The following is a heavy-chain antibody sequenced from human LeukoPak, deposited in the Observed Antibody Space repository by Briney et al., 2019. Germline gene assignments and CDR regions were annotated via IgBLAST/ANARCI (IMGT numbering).Heavy chain of an antibody. D-gene: IGHD1-14*01. CDR3: VREPQAEYYFDY. V-gene: IGHV3-74*01. CDR2: INSDGSST. J-gene: IGHJ4*02. Sequence: PGGSLRLSCAASGFTFSSYWMHWVRQAPGKGLVWVSRINSDGSSTTYADSVKGRFTISRDNAKNTLYLQMNSLRVEDTAVYYCVREPQAEYYFDYWGQGTLVTVSS. CDR1: GFTFSSYW.